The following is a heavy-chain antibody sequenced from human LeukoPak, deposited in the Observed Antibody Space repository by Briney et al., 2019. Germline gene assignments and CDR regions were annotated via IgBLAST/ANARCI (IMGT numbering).Heavy chain of an antibody. V-gene: IGHV4-34*01. Sequence: SETLSLTCVVSGGSFSGYYWSWIRQPPGKGLEWIGEINNSGSTNYNPSLKSRVTISVDTSKSQFSLKVSSVTAADTAVYYCARGRSGWYHNFDYWGQGTLVTVSS. CDR1: GGSFSGYY. D-gene: IGHD6-19*01. CDR3: ARGRSGWYHNFDY. J-gene: IGHJ4*02. CDR2: INNSGST.